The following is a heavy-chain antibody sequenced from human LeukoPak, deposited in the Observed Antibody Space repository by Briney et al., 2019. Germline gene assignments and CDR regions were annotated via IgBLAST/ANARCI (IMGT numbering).Heavy chain of an antibody. CDR2: VYTIEST. CDR3: ARAGGGSGSSHLYYYYMDV. V-gene: IGHV4-4*07. Sequence: PSETLSLTCTVTGDSISSYYWDWVRQPAGKGLGWIGRVYTIESTNYNPSLTSRVTISADKAKNQFSLKLSSVTAADTAVYYCARAGGGSGSSHLYYYYMDVWGKGTTVTVSS. J-gene: IGHJ6*03. CDR1: GDSISSYY. D-gene: IGHD3-10*01.